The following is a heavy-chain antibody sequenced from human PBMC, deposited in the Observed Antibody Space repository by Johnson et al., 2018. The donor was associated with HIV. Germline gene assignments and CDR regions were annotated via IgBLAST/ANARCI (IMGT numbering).Heavy chain of an antibody. Sequence: QVQLVESGGGVVQPGRSLRLSCAASGFTFSSYAMHWVRQAPGKGLEWVAVISYDGSNKYYADSVKGRFTISRDNSKNTLYLQMNKLRAEDTAVYYCARSVHDYSDYLMGTDACDIWGQGTLVIVSS. J-gene: IGHJ3*02. CDR3: ARSVHDYSDYLMGTDACDI. D-gene: IGHD4-11*01. CDR2: ISYDGSNK. V-gene: IGHV3-30*04. CDR1: GFTFSSYA.